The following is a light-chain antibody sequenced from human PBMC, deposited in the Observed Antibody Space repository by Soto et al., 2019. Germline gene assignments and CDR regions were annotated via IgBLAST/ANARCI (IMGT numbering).Light chain of an antibody. V-gene: IGKV1-9*01. CDR3: QQLNGYQLA. J-gene: IGKJ4*01. CDR2: SAS. Sequence: DIQLTQSPSFLSASVGDTVTITCRASQGMSTYLAWYQQKPGKVPKLLIRSASTLQSGVPPRFSGGGSGTEFTLTIITLQPDDSGIYYCQQLNGYQLAFGEGTNVEIK. CDR1: QGMSTY.